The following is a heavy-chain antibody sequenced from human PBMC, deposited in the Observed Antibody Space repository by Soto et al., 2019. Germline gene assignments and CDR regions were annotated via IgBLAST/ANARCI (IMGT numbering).Heavy chain of an antibody. V-gene: IGHV3-48*01. J-gene: IGHJ4*02. CDR1: GFTFSSYS. D-gene: IGHD3-3*01. CDR3: ARTIFGVVIMGDY. Sequence: EVQLVESGGGLVQPGGSLRLSCAASGFTFSSYSMNWVRQAPGKGLEWVSYISSSSSTIYYADSVKGRFTISRDNAKNSLYLKMNSLRAEDTAVYYCARTIFGVVIMGDYWGQGTLVTVSS. CDR2: ISSSSSTI.